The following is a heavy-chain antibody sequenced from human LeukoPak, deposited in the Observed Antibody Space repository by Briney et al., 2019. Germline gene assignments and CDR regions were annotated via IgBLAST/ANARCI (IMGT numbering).Heavy chain of an antibody. D-gene: IGHD2-15*01. Sequence: PGGSLRLSCAASGFTFSSYDMHWVRQATGKGLEWVSGIGTAGDTYYPGSVKGRFTISRHNSKNTLYLQMNSLRAEDTAVYYCARGYCSGGSCYLRASAFDIWGQGTMVTVSS. V-gene: IGHV3-13*01. CDR3: ARGYCSGGSCYLRASAFDI. CDR1: GFTFSSYD. J-gene: IGHJ3*02. CDR2: IGTAGDT.